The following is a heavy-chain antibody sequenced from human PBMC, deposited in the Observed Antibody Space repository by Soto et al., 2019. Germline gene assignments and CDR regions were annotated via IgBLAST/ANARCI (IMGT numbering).Heavy chain of an antibody. D-gene: IGHD3-10*01. CDR3: ATGRGVNFYYGMDV. J-gene: IGHJ6*02. Sequence: PGGSLRLSCAASGFTFSSYAMSWVRQAPGQGLEWVSGISGSGGSTYYADSVKGRFTISRDNSKNTLYLQMNSLRAEDTAVYYCATGRGVNFYYGMDVWGQGTTVTVSS. V-gene: IGHV3-23*01. CDR2: ISGSGGST. CDR1: GFTFSSYA.